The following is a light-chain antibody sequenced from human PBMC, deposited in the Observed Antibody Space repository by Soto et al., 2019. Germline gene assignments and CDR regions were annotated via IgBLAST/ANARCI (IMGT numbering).Light chain of an antibody. CDR2: GAS. CDR1: QSVSSN. CDR3: QQYGSSGT. J-gene: IGKJ1*01. Sequence: EIVMTQSPATLSVSPGERATLSCRASQSVSSNLAWYQQKPGQAPRLLIYGASTRATGIPARFSGSGSGTEFTLTISRLEPKDFAVYYCQQYGSSGTFGQGTKVDIK. V-gene: IGKV3-15*01.